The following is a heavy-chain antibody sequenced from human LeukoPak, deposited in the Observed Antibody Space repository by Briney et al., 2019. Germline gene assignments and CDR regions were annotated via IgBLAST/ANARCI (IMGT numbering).Heavy chain of an antibody. D-gene: IGHD5-18*01. Sequence: GGSLRLSCAASGFTFSSYGMHWVRQAPGKGLEWVAVIWYDGSNKYHADSVKGRFTISRDNSKNTLYLQMNSLRAEDTAVYYCAKDIRGYSYGPFDYWGQGTLVTVSS. CDR3: AKDIRGYSYGPFDY. CDR1: GFTFSSYG. V-gene: IGHV3-33*06. CDR2: IWYDGSNK. J-gene: IGHJ4*02.